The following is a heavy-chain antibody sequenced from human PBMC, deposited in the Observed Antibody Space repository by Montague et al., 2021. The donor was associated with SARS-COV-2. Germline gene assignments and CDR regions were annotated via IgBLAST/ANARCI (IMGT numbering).Heavy chain of an antibody. V-gene: IGHV3-33*01. CDR2: IWYDGSNK. J-gene: IGHJ4*02. D-gene: IGHD3-16*01. CDR1: GFTFSSYG. CDR3: ARDLFWGTDSGTQQRRDY. Sequence: SLRLSCPASGFTFSSYGMHWVRQAPGKGLEWVAVIWYDGSNKYYADPVKGRFTISRDNSKNTLYLQMNSLRAEDTAVYYCARDLFWGTDSGTQQRRDYWGQGTLVTVSS.